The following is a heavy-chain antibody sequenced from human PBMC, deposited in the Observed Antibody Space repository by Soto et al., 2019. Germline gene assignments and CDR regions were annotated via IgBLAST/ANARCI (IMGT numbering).Heavy chain of an antibody. CDR1: GFSLSTNGVG. CDR3: AHSPRITMYDY. Sequence: QITLKESGPPLVKPTQTLTLTCTFSGFSLSTNGVGVGWIRQPPGKALEWLALIYWDDDKRYSPSLKSRLTITKDTSKNRVVLTMTNTDPVDTATYYCAHSPRITMYDYWGQGTLVTVSS. V-gene: IGHV2-5*02. D-gene: IGHD3-10*02. J-gene: IGHJ4*02. CDR2: IYWDDDK.